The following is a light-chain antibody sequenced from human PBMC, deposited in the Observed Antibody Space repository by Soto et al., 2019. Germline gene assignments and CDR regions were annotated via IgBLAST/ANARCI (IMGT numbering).Light chain of an antibody. V-gene: IGKV1-39*01. CDR1: QGISSY. CDR2: AAS. J-gene: IGKJ2*01. Sequence: IQLTQSPSSLSASVGDRVTITCRASQGISSYLNWYQQKPGKVPKLLIYAASSLQSGVPSRFSGSGSGTDFTLTISSLQPEDFATYYCQQSYSTLMYTFGQGPTLDI. CDR3: QQSYSTLMYT.